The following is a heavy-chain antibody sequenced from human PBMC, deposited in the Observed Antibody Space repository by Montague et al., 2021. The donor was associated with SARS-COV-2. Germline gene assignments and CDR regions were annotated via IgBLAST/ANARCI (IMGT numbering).Heavy chain of an antibody. V-gene: IGHV3-33*01. CDR2: IWYDGSNK. D-gene: IGHD3-3*01. Sequence: SQRLSCAASGFTFSSYGMHWVRQAPGKGLEWVAVIWYDGSNKYYADSVKGRFTISRDNSKNTLYLQMNSLRAEDTAVYYCAREDIRFLEWLMGMDVWGQGTTVTVSS. CDR1: GFTFSSYG. CDR3: AREDIRFLEWLMGMDV. J-gene: IGHJ6*02.